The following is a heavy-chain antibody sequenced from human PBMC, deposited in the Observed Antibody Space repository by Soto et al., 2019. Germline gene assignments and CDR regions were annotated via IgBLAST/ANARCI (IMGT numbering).Heavy chain of an antibody. CDR3: ASDPGIAAAGMDY. D-gene: IGHD6-25*01. CDR2: ISSSSSRI. Sequence: EVQLVESGGGLIQPGGSLRLSCAASGFSFNTYAMNWVRQAPGKGLEWISYISSSSSRIYYADSVKGRFTRSRDNAKNSLYLQMNSLRAEDTAVYYCASDPGIAAAGMDYWGQGTRVTVSS. J-gene: IGHJ4*02. CDR1: GFSFNTYA. V-gene: IGHV3-48*04.